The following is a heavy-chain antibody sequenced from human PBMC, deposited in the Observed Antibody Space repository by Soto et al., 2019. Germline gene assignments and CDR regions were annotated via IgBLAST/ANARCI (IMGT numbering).Heavy chain of an antibody. CDR3: AKDLGDSSSWYPVNYYYGMDV. Sequence: GGSLRLSCAASGFTFSSYAMSWVRQAPGKGLEWVSAISGSGGSTYYADSVKGRFTISRDNSKNTLYLQMNSLRAEDTAVYYCAKDLGDSSSWYPVNYYYGMDVWGQGTTVTVS. D-gene: IGHD6-13*01. CDR2: ISGSGGST. CDR1: GFTFSSYA. V-gene: IGHV3-23*01. J-gene: IGHJ6*02.